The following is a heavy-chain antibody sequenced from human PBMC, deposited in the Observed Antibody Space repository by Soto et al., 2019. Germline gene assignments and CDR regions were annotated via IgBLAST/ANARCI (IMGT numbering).Heavy chain of an antibody. J-gene: IGHJ4*02. CDR3: ARGIGVADFAY. CDR2: ISSNGGST. CDR1: GFTFSSYA. V-gene: IGHV3-64*01. Sequence: EVQLVESGGGLVQPGGSLRLSCAASGFTFSSYAMHWVRQAPGKGLEYVSAISSNGGSTYYANSVKGRFTISRDNSKNTLYLQMGSLRAEYMAAYYCARGIGVADFAYWGQGTLVTVSS. D-gene: IGHD6-19*01.